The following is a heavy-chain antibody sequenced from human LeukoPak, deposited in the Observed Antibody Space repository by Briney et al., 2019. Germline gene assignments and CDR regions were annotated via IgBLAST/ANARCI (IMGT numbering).Heavy chain of an antibody. CDR3: ASRVVPAAIGFDP. CDR2: IIPIFGTA. V-gene: IGHV1-69*05. J-gene: IGHJ5*02. Sequence: SVKVSCKASGGTFSSYAISWVRQAPGPGLEWMGGIIPIFGTANYAQKFQGRVTITTDESTSTAYMELSSLRSEDTAVYYCASRVVPAAIGFDPWGQGTLVTVSS. D-gene: IGHD2-2*01. CDR1: GGTFSSYA.